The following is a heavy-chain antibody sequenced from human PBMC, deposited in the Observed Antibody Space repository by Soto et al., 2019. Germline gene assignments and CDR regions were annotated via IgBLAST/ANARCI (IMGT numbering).Heavy chain of an antibody. V-gene: IGHV3-74*01. CDR2: INRDGSDT. D-gene: IGHD1-26*01. Sequence: GSLRLSCAASGFTFKNYCMHWVRPAPGKGPVWVSRINRDGSDTSYADSVKGRFTSSRDNVKNTLYLQMNSLRVEDTAVYYCVRLSSGSYSDWGQGTLVTVSS. J-gene: IGHJ1*01. CDR1: GFTFKNYC. CDR3: VRLSSGSYSD.